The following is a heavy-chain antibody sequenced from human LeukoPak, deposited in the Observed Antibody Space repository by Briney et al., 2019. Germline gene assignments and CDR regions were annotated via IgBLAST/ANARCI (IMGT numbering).Heavy chain of an antibody. Sequence: GGSLRLSCAASGFAFSSYWMHWVRQAPGKGLVWVSRINTDGSSTSYADSVKGRFTISRDNAKNTLYLQMNSLRAEDTAVYYCARDVGLDGVYSYWGQGTLVTVSS. CDR1: GFAFSSYW. D-gene: IGHD6-13*01. CDR3: ARDVGLDGVYSY. V-gene: IGHV3-74*01. CDR2: INTDGSST. J-gene: IGHJ4*02.